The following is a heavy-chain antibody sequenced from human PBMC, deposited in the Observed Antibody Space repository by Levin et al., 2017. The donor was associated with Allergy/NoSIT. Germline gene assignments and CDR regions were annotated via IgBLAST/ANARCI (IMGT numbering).Heavy chain of an antibody. V-gene: IGHV1-8*01. J-gene: IGHJ4*02. Sequence: ASVKVSCKAPGNTFTSYDVSWVRQATGQGLEWMGWMNPGSGNTGYAQKFQGRVTMTRDTSISTAYMELSSLRSEDTAVYYCVQLLYDYWGQGTLVTVSS. D-gene: IGHD2-2*02. CDR1: GNTFTSYD. CDR3: VQLLYDY. CDR2: MNPGSGNT.